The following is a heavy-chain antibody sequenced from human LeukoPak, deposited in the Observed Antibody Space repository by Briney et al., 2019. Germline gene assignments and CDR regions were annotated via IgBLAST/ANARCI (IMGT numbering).Heavy chain of an antibody. CDR3: ARVNWNPDY. V-gene: IGHV4-38-2*01. D-gene: IGHD1-1*01. Sequence: SETLSLTCAVSGYSISRGYHWGWIRQPPGKGLEWIGSIHHSGSTYYNSSLKSRVAISVDTSKNQFSLKVSSVTAADTAVYYCARVNWNPDYWGQGTLVTVSS. CDR2: IHHSGST. CDR1: GYSISRGYH. J-gene: IGHJ4*02.